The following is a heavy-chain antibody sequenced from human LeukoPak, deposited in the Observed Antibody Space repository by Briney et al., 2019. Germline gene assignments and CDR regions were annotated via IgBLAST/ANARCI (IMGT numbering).Heavy chain of an antibody. CDR1: GYTFTSYG. V-gene: IGHV1-18*01. D-gene: IGHD6-19*01. Sequence: ASVKVSCKASGYTFTSYGISWLRQAPGQGLEWMGWISAYNGNTNYAQKLQGRVTMTTDTSTSTAYMELRSLRSDDTAVYYCARDSIAVAGPSPFDYWGQGTLVTVSS. CDR2: ISAYNGNT. J-gene: IGHJ4*02. CDR3: ARDSIAVAGPSPFDY.